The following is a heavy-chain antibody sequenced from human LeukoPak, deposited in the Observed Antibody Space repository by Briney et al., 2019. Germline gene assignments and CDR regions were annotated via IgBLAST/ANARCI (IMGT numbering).Heavy chain of an antibody. CDR1: GFTFSSNW. CDR3: GREGFSGGLDC. Sequence: GGSLRLSCAASGFTFSSNWMHWVRQAPGEGLVWVSHIKTDGSSSGYADSVKGRFTISRDNAKNTLYLQMNSLRAEDTAVYYCGREGFSGGLDCWGQGTLVTVSS. CDR2: IKTDGSSS. J-gene: IGHJ4*02. V-gene: IGHV3-74*01. D-gene: IGHD4-23*01.